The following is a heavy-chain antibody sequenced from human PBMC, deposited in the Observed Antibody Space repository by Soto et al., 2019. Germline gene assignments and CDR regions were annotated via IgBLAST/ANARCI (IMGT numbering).Heavy chain of an antibody. J-gene: IGHJ4*02. D-gene: IGHD1-1*01. CDR3: ARGRYVDY. CDR2: ISAHNGNT. CDR1: GYTFTSYG. Sequence: QVHLVQSGAEVKKPGASVKVSCKASGYTFTSYGITWVRQAPGQGLEWMGWISAHNGNTDYAQKLQGRVIVTRDTSTSTAYMELRSLISDDTAVYYGARGRYVDYWGQGALVTVSS. V-gene: IGHV1-18*01.